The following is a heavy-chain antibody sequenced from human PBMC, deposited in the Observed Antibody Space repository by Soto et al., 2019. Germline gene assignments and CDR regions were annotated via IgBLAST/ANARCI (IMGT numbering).Heavy chain of an antibody. CDR3: ARDSSSWYRSPRIGWFDP. V-gene: IGHV4-4*07. J-gene: IGHJ5*02. Sequence: QVQLQESGPGLVKPSETLSLTCTVSGGSISSYYWSWIRQPAGKGLEWIGRIYTSGSTNYNPSLTSLVTMSVDTSKNQFSQKLSSVTAADTAGYYCARDSSSWYRSPRIGWFDPWGQGTLVTVSS. CDR1: GGSISSYY. CDR2: IYTSGST. D-gene: IGHD6-13*01.